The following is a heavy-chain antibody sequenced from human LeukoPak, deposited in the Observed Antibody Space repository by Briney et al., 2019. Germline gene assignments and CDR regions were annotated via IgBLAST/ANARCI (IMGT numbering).Heavy chain of an antibody. J-gene: IGHJ4*02. CDR3: ARNAVPGYFDY. Sequence: PSQTLSLTCAVSGGSISSGGYSWSWIRQPPGKGLEWIGYIYYSGSTYYNPSLKSRVTISVDTSKNQFSLKLSSVTAADTAVYYCARNAVPGYFDYWGQGTLVSVSS. CDR1: GGSISSGGYS. CDR2: IYYSGST. V-gene: IGHV4-30-4*07. D-gene: IGHD3-10*01.